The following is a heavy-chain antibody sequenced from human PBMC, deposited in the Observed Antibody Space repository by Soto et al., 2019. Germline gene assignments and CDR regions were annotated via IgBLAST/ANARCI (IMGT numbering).Heavy chain of an antibody. CDR1: GGSISSINNHFSNHY. CDR2: ISNIGLT. D-gene: IGHD3-10*01. CDR3: TTQGFGGLHGLGDV. J-gene: IGHJ6*02. Sequence: QVQLQESGPGLVKPSETLSLTCTVSGGSISSINNHFSNHYCSWIRLSPGKGLEWIGYISNIGLTRYTPSLESRVSISVDTSKNQFSLKLTSVTAADSAVYYCTTQGFGGLHGLGDVWGQGTTVTVSS. V-gene: IGHV4-61*01.